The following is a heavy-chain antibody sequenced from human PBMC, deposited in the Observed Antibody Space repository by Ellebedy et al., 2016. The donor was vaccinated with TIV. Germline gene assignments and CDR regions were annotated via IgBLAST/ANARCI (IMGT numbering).Heavy chain of an antibody. D-gene: IGHD6-19*01. Sequence: SETLSLTCTVSGGSISSGGYYWSWIRQHPGKGLEWIGYIYYSGSTYYNPSLKSLVTISVDTSKNQFSLKLSSVTAADTAVYYCARHTYSGGEGWFDPWGQGTLVTVSS. V-gene: IGHV4-31*01. CDR1: GGSISSGGYY. CDR2: IYYSGST. J-gene: IGHJ5*02. CDR3: ARHTYSGGEGWFDP.